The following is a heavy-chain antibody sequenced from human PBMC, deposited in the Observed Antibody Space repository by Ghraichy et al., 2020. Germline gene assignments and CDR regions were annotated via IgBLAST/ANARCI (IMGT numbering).Heavy chain of an antibody. J-gene: IGHJ6*02. Sequence: GESLNISCAASGFTSSSYAMSWVRQAPGKGLEWVSSISGSGGSTYYAGSVKGRFTISRDNSKNTLFLQMNSLRAEDTAVYYCVKKLNYYYGMDVWGQGTTVTVSS. D-gene: IGHD5-24*01. CDR1: GFTSSSYA. V-gene: IGHV3-23*01. CDR2: ISGSGGST. CDR3: VKKLNYYYGMDV.